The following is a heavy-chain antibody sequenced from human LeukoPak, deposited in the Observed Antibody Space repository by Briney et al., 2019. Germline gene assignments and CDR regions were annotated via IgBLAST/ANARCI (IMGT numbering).Heavy chain of an antibody. V-gene: IGHV3-23*01. CDR3: AKSLSGPYGPPFEY. J-gene: IGHJ4*02. Sequence: GGSLRLSCAASGFTFSSYAMSWVRQAPGEGLEWVSAISGSGGRTYYADAMKGRFTISRDNSKNTVYLQMISLRAEDTAIYYCAKSLSGPYGPPFEYWGQGTLVTVSS. D-gene: IGHD4-17*01. CDR2: ISGSGGRT. CDR1: GFTFSSYA.